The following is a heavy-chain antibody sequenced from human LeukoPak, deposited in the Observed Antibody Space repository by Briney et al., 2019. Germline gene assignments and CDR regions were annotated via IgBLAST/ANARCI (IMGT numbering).Heavy chain of an antibody. D-gene: IGHD3-10*01. Sequence: SETLSLTCTVSGGSISSYYWSWIPQPAGKGLEWIGRIYTSGSTNYNPSLKSRVTMSVDTSKNQFSLKLSSVTAADTAVYYCAREEGSGSLYYYYGMDVWGQGTTVTVSS. CDR3: AREEGSGSLYYYYGMDV. J-gene: IGHJ6*02. CDR1: GGSISSYY. V-gene: IGHV4-4*07. CDR2: IYTSGST.